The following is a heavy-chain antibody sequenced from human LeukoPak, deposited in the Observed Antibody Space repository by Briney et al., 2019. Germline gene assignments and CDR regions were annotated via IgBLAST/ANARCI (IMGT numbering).Heavy chain of an antibody. CDR1: GFTFSNYW. V-gene: IGHV3-74*01. CDR3: ARGGQLVPFDY. CDR2: INTDGGST. J-gene: IGHJ4*02. D-gene: IGHD6-6*01. Sequence: PGGCLRLSCAASGFTFSNYWMHWVRQAPGKVLVWVSRINTDGGSTTYADSVRGRFTLSRDNAKNTLYLRMNSLRDEDTAFYYCARGGQLVPFDYWGQGTLVTVS.